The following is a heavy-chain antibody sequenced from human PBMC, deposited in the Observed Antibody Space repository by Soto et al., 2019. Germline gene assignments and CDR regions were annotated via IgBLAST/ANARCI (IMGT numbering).Heavy chain of an antibody. CDR2: ISSSSSYI. Sequence: GGSLRLSCAASGFSFISYSMNWVRQAPGKGLEWVSSISSSSSYIYYADSVKGRFTISRDNSKNTLYLQMNSLRAEDTAVYYCAKDHTHSSGYYDRPYYFDYWGQGTLVTVSS. J-gene: IGHJ4*02. V-gene: IGHV3-21*04. CDR3: AKDHTHSSGYYDRPYYFDY. CDR1: GFSFISYS. D-gene: IGHD3-22*01.